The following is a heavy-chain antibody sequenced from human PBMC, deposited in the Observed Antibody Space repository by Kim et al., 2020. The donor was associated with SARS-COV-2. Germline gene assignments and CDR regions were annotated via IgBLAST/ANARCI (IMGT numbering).Heavy chain of an antibody. J-gene: IGHJ4*02. CDR3: LGGYYFDY. V-gene: IGHV1-3*01. Sequence: ASVKVSCKTSGHTFTRDSIHWVRQAPGQRLEWMGGIDCGNGNTIYSQKFQGRVTLSTDTSASTAYMELSSLSSEDSAVYFCLGGYYFDYWGQGTLVTVSS. D-gene: IGHD2-15*01. CDR2: IDCGNGNT. CDR1: GHTFTRDS.